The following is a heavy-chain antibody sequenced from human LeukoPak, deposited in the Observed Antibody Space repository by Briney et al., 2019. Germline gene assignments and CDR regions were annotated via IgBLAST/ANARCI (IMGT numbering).Heavy chain of an antibody. D-gene: IGHD3-3*01. CDR2: IHGTLGST. Sequence: PSETLSLTCTVCGGPIRNSCWSWARHSAGTGMQWIGRIHGTLGSTNHNPSLESRVVMSLDTSSNQFSLRLSAMSAADTATYYCARIFDRDIWGKGPLVTVST. J-gene: IGHJ3*02. V-gene: IGHV4-4*07. CDR1: GGPIRNSC. CDR3: ARIFDRDI.